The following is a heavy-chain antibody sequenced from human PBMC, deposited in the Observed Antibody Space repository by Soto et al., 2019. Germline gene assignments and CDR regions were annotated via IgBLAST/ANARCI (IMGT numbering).Heavy chain of an antibody. V-gene: IGHV1-2*02. Sequence: QVPLVQSGAEVKKPGASVNVSCKASGYTFTVYYMHWVRQAPGQGLEWMGWINPKSGGTMYPQKFQGRVTMTWDTSISTAYMALTRLRSDDTAVYYYARDLAKGGGSAGFDYWGQGTLVTVSS. CDR1: GYTFTVYY. J-gene: IGHJ4*02. D-gene: IGHD1-26*01. CDR3: ARDLAKGGGSAGFDY. CDR2: INPKSGGT.